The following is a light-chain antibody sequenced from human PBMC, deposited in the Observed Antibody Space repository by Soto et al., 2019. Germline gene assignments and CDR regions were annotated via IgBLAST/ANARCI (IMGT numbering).Light chain of an antibody. J-gene: IGLJ2*01. CDR3: SSSPGSNIVV. Sequence: QSALTQPPSASGSPGQSVTISCTGTSSDVGGYNFVSWYQQHPGKAPKLMIYEVSERPSGVPDRFSGSKSGNTASLTVSGLQAEDEADYYCSSSPGSNIVVFGGGTKLTVL. V-gene: IGLV2-8*01. CDR1: SSDVGGYNF. CDR2: EVS.